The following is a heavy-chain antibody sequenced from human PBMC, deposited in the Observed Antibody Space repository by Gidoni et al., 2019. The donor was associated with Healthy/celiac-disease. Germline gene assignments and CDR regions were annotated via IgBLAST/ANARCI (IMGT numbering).Heavy chain of an antibody. D-gene: IGHD1-26*01. J-gene: IGHJ4*02. CDR1: GGSIHSGCYY. CDR3: ARGALVGATSSYYFDY. CDR2: IYYSGST. V-gene: IGHV4-31*03. Sequence: QVQLQESGPGLVKPSQTLSLTCTFPGGSIHSGCYYWCWSRQHPGKGLEWIGYIYYSGSTYYNPSLKSRVTISVDTSKNQFSLKLSSVTAADTAVYYCARGALVGATSSYYFDYWGQGTLVTVSS.